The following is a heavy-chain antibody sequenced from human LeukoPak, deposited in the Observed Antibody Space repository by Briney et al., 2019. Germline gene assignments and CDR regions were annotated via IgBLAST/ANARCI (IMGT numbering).Heavy chain of an antibody. V-gene: IGHV3-23*01. CDR3: AKRTSGSSWYSSDY. Sequence: GGSLRLSRAASGFTFSSYAMNWVRQAPGKGLEWVSTMSGDATSTYYADSVKGRFTISRDNSKNTLYLQMNSLRAEDTAVYYCAKRTSGSSWYSSDYWGQGTLVTVSS. CDR2: MSGDATST. J-gene: IGHJ4*02. D-gene: IGHD6-13*01. CDR1: GFTFSSYA.